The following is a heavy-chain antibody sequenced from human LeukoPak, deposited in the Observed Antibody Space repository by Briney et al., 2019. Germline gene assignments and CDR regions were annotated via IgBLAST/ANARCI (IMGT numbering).Heavy chain of an antibody. V-gene: IGHV4-59*08. D-gene: IGHD3-22*01. CDR1: GGSISSYY. CDR3: ARQMDYYDSSGYYHARDDAFDI. Sequence: SETLSLTCTVSGGSISSYYWSWIRQPPGKGLEWIGYIYYSGSTNYNPSLKSRVTISVDTSKNQFSLKLSSVTAADTAVYYCARQMDYYDSSGYYHARDDAFDIWGQGTMVTVSS. J-gene: IGHJ3*02. CDR2: IYYSGST.